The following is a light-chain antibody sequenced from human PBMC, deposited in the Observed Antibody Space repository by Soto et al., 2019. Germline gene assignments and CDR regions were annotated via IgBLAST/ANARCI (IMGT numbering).Light chain of an antibody. CDR2: SAT. V-gene: IGKV3-20*01. CDR3: QVYGILPWT. CDR1: QSVSTNQ. Sequence: EIVLSQSPGTLSVCPGDTATLSCRASQSVSTNQLAWYQYKRGQAPRLVFHSATTRANAFPSRFSASGSGTDFTLTISGLQPEDFALYYCQVYGILPWTFGQVSKVDI. J-gene: IGKJ1*01.